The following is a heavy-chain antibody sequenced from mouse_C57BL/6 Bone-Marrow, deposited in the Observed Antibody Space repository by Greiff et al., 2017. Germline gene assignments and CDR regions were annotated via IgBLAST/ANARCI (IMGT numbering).Heavy chain of an antibody. CDR3: ARRRYGSSGGFAY. Sequence: QVQLQQSGPGLVQPSQSLSITCTVSGFSLTSYGVHWVRQSPGKNLEWLGVIWSGGSTDYNAAFISRLSISKDNSKSQVFFKMNSLQADDTAIYYCARRRYGSSGGFAYWGQGTLVTVSA. J-gene: IGHJ3*01. V-gene: IGHV2-2*01. CDR2: IWSGGST. CDR1: GFSLTSYG. D-gene: IGHD1-1*01.